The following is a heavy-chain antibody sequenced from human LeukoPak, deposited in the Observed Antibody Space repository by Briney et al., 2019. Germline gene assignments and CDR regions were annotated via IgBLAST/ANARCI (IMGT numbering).Heavy chain of an antibody. CDR2: INHSGST. Sequence: PSETLSLTCAVYGGSFSGYYWSWLRQPPGKGLEWIGEINHSGSTNYNPSLKSRVTISVDTCKNQFSLKLSSVTAADKAVYYCATLGAVAGTKYYYYYMDVWGKGTTVTVSS. CDR3: ATLGAVAGTKYYYYYMDV. D-gene: IGHD6-19*01. J-gene: IGHJ6*03. V-gene: IGHV4-34*01. CDR1: GGSFSGYY.